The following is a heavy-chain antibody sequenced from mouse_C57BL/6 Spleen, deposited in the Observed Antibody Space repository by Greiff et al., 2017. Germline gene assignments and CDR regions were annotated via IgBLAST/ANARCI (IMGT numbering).Heavy chain of an antibody. D-gene: IGHD2-1*01. J-gene: IGHJ4*01. CDR2: ILPGSGST. CDR3: ARVLYGNYEDLGAMDY. V-gene: IGHV1-9*01. CDR1: GYTFTGYW. Sequence: VQLQQSGAELMKPGASVKLSCTATGYTFTGYWIEWVKQRPGHGLEWIGEILPGSGSTNYNEKFKGKATFTADTSSNTAYMQLSSLTTEDSAIYYCARVLYGNYEDLGAMDYWGQGTSVTVSS.